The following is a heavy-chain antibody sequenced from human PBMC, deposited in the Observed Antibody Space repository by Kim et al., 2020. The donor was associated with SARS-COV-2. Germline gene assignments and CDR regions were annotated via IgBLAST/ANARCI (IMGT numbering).Heavy chain of an antibody. J-gene: IGHJ4*02. CDR1: GFTFSSYA. Sequence: GGSLRLSCAASGFTFSSYAMTWVRQSPGKGLEWVSGLSGSGGTTYYADSVKGRFTISRDNSKNTLYLQMNSLGADDTAIYYCAKLRRMTPVTSSDGAPDYFVYWGEGNLVTVSS. CDR2: LSGSGGTT. CDR3: AKLRRMTPVTSSDGAPDYFVY. D-gene: IGHD4-17*01. V-gene: IGHV3-23*01.